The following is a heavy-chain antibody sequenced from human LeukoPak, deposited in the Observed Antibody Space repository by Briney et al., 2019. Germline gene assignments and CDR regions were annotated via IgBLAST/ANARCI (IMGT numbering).Heavy chain of an antibody. CDR2: ISSSSSYI. CDR1: GFTSSGYS. J-gene: IGHJ4*02. V-gene: IGHV3-21*01. CDR3: ARFPDTYYFDY. Sequence: GGSLGFSGEASGFTSSGYSRTGVGRAPGKGRDGVSSISSSSSYIYYADSVKGRFTISRDNAKNSLYLQMNSLRAEDTAVYYCARFPDTYYFDYWGQGTLVTVSS. D-gene: IGHD3-16*01.